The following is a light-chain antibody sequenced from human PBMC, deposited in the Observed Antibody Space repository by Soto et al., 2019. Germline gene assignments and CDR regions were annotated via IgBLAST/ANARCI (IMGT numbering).Light chain of an antibody. CDR1: SSGVGGYNY. Sequence: QSALTQPRSVSGSPGQSVTISCTGTSSGVGGYNYVSWYQQHPGKAPKVMIYDVSKRPSGVPDRFSGSKSGNTASLTITGLQAKDEADYYCCSYAGSNSWVFGGGTQLTVL. CDR3: CSYAGSNSWV. J-gene: IGLJ3*02. CDR2: DVS. V-gene: IGLV2-11*01.